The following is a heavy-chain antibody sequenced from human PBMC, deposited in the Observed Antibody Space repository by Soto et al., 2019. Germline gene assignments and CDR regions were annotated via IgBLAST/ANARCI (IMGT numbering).Heavy chain of an antibody. V-gene: IGHV1-69*02. Sequence: QVQLVQSGAEVKKPGSSVKVSCKASGATFNFYTINWVRQAPGLGLEWMGRFNPILSFSNSALKFQGRVTLTADKSTSTGYMVLSGLRSEDTAIYYCATTFGSGSRAFDYWGQGALVTVSS. CDR1: GATFNFYT. CDR3: ATTFGSGSRAFDY. J-gene: IGHJ4*02. CDR2: FNPILSFS. D-gene: IGHD3-10*01.